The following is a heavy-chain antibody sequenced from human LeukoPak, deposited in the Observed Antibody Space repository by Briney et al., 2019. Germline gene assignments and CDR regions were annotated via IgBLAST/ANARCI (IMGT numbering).Heavy chain of an antibody. CDR2: ISSSSSYI. CDR1: EFTFSTYS. V-gene: IGHV3-21*01. J-gene: IGHJ6*02. Sequence: GGSLRLSCAASEFTFSTYSMSWVRQAPGKGLEWVSFISSSSSYIYYADSVKGRFTISRDNAKNSLYLQMNSLRAEDTAVYYCARFLNTPGARYYLTSGDYYGMDVWGQGTTVTVSS. CDR3: ARFLNTPGARYYLTSGDYYGMDV. D-gene: IGHD2-21*01.